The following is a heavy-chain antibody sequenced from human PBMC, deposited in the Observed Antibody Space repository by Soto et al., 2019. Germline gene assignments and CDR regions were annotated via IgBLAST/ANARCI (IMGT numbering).Heavy chain of an antibody. CDR2: INPNGDHT. J-gene: IGHJ5*01. CDR1: GYTFTSTW. Sequence: QVQLVQSGAEVKKPGAAVMVSCKASGYTFTSTWMHWVRQAPGQGLEWMGVINPNGDHTSYAEKFQGRITMTRDTSTATDYMQLRSLGSEDTAIYYCARDQSHSDLYWWLDFWGQRTLVTVSS. CDR3: ARDQSHSDLYWWLDF. D-gene: IGHD2-15*01. V-gene: IGHV1-46*01.